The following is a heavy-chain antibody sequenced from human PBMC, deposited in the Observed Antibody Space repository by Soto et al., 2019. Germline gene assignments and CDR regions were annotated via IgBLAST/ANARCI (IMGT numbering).Heavy chain of an antibody. V-gene: IGHV4-61*01. CDR2: IYYSGST. CDR3: ARDLSGYYYGMDV. Sequence: QVQLQESGPGLVKPSETLSLTCTVSGGSVSSGSYYWSWIRQPPGKGLEWIGYIYYSGSTNYNPSPKSRVTISVDTSKNQFSLKLSSVTAADTAVYYCARDLSGYYYGMDVWGQGTTVTVSS. CDR1: GGSVSSGSYY. J-gene: IGHJ6*02.